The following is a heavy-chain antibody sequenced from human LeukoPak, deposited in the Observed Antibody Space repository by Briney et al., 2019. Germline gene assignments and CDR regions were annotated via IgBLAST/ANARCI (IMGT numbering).Heavy chain of an antibody. V-gene: IGHV4-4*02. Sequence: PSETLSLTCAVSGGSISSSNWWSWVRQPPGKGLEWIGEIYHSGSTNYNPSLKSRVTISVDTSKNQFSLKLSSVTAADTAVYYCARPYYDYVWGSYRHLNWFDPWGQGTLVTVSS. CDR3: ARPYYDYVWGSYRHLNWFDP. CDR1: GGSISSSNW. CDR2: IYHSGST. D-gene: IGHD3-16*02. J-gene: IGHJ5*02.